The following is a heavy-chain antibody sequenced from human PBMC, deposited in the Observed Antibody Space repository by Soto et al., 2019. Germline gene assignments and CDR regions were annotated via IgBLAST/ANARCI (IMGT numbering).Heavy chain of an antibody. CDR3: AAGTGRTDLDY. J-gene: IGHJ4*02. V-gene: IGHV3-15*01. CDR2: LMSKTDGGTT. Sequence: EVPLVESGGGLVKPGGSLRLSCAASGFDFSKAWMSWVRQAPGKGPEGVGRLMSKTDGGTTVYAAPVKGRFTISRDDAKNTLYLQMSSLNTEDTAVYYCAAGTGRTDLDYWGQGTLVTVSS. D-gene: IGHD2-2*01. CDR1: GFDFSKAW.